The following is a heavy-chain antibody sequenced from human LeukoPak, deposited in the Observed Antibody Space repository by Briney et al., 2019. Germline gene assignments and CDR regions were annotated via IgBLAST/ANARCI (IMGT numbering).Heavy chain of an antibody. V-gene: IGHV3-30*18. CDR3: ANAPESGYDPYFDY. Sequence: GRSLRPSCAASGFTLINSGLTWVRQAPGKGLEWVAVITYDGSNKYYADSVKGRFTISRDNAKNTLYLQMKSLRAEETAMYYCANAPESGYDPYFDYWGQGTLVTVSS. CDR1: GFTLINSG. D-gene: IGHD5-12*01. CDR2: ITYDGSNK. J-gene: IGHJ4*02.